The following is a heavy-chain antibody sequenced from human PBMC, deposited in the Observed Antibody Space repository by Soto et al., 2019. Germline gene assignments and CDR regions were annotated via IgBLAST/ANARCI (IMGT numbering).Heavy chain of an antibody. CDR3: ARGTGPGSFLIDY. Sequence: QVQLVESGGGVVQPGRSLRLSCATSGFIFSNYAMHWVRQAPGQGLEWVALIWSDGSYDNYAESVKGRFTISRDNSKNTLYVQMNSLSVEDTAVYFCARGTGPGSFLIDYWGQGTLVTVSS. J-gene: IGHJ4*02. CDR1: GFIFSNYA. CDR2: IWSDGSYD. D-gene: IGHD3-10*01. V-gene: IGHV3-33*01.